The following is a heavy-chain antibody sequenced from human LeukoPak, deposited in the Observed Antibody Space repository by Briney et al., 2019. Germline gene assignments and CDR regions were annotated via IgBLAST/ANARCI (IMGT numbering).Heavy chain of an antibody. J-gene: IGHJ6*02. V-gene: IGHV1-2*02. CDR2: INPNSGGT. CDR1: GYTFTGYY. CDR3: ARRAVYYYYGMDV. Sequence: ASVKVSCKASGYTFTGYYMHWVRQAPGQGLEWMGWINPNSGGTNYAQKFQGRVTMTRDTPISTAYMEVSRLKSDDTAVYYCARRAVYYYYGMDVWGQGSTVTVSS. D-gene: IGHD6-25*01.